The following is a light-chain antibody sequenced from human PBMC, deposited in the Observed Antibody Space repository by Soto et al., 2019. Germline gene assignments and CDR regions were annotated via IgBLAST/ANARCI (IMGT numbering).Light chain of an antibody. CDR2: DAS. V-gene: IGKV3-20*01. J-gene: IGKJ2*01. CDR3: QHSHSSPGT. Sequence: EIVLTQSPGTLSLSPGERATLSCRASQSISSYLAWYQQKPGQAPRLLIYDASSRATGIPDRFSGSGSGTDFSLTITRLEPADFAVYYCQHSHSSPGTFGQGTKLEIK. CDR1: QSISSY.